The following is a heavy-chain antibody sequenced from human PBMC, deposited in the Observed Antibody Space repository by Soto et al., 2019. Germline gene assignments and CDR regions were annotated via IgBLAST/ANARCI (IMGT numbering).Heavy chain of an antibody. CDR2: ISGSGGST. CDR1: GFTFSSYA. J-gene: IGHJ4*02. D-gene: IGHD2-15*01. Sequence: EVQLLESGGGLVQPGGSLRLSCAASGFTFSSYAMSWVRQAPGKGLEWVSAISGSGGSTYYADSVKGRFTISRDNSKYTLYLHMNSLRDEDTAVYYCAKSLSASFRSFHCFSLDYWGQGTLVTVSS. CDR3: AKSLSASFRSFHCFSLDY. V-gene: IGHV3-23*01.